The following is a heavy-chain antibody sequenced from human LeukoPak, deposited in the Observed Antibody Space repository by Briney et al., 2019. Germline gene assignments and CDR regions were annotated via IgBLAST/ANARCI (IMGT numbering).Heavy chain of an antibody. D-gene: IGHD6-19*01. CDR2: IFGSGGSA. Sequence: GGSLRLSCAASGFTFNTYAMYRVRQAPGKGLEWVSGIFGSGGSAHYADSVKGRFTISRDNSKNTVYLQMNSLRAEDTAVYYCAKTTTGYSSGRYPGWPADYWGQGALVTVSS. V-gene: IGHV3-23*01. CDR3: AKTTTGYSSGRYPGWPADY. CDR1: GFTFNTYA. J-gene: IGHJ4*02.